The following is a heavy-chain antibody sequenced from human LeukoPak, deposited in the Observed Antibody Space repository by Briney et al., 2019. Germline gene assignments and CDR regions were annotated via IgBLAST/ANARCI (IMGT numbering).Heavy chain of an antibody. CDR3: VRGRWIQLGDAFDI. J-gene: IGHJ3*02. D-gene: IGHD5-24*01. CDR2: IIPIFGTA. V-gene: IGHV1-69*05. CDR1: VGTFSRYA. Sequence: SVKVSCKASVGTFSRYAISWVRQAPGQGLEWMGGIIPIFGTANYAQKFQGRVTITTDESTSTAYMELSSLRSEDTAVYYCVRGRWIQLGDAFDIWGQGTMVTVSS.